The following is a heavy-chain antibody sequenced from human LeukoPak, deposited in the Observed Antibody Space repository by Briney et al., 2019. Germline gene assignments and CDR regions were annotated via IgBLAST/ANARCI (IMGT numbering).Heavy chain of an antibody. V-gene: IGHV4-39*07. J-gene: IGHJ3*02. CDR1: GGSISSSSYY. Sequence: SETLSLTCTVSGGSISSSSYYWGWIRQPPGKGLEWIGSIYYSGSTYYNPSLKSRVTISVDTSKNQFSLKLSSVTAADTAVYYCARDFMVKAFDAFDIWGQGTMVTVSS. D-gene: IGHD5-18*01. CDR2: IYYSGST. CDR3: ARDFMVKAFDAFDI.